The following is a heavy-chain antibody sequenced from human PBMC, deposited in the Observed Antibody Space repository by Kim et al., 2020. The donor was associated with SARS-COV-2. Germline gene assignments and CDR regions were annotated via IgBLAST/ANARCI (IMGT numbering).Heavy chain of an antibody. Sequence: NYAQKFHGGVTMPEDTSTDTAYMELSSLRSEDTAVYYCATDSSYYYGMDVWGQGTTVTVSS. J-gene: IGHJ6*02. CDR3: ATDSSYYYGMDV. V-gene: IGHV1-24*01.